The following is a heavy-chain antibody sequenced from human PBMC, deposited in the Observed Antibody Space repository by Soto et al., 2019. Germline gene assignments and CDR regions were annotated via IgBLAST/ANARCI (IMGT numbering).Heavy chain of an antibody. J-gene: IGHJ6*02. CDR3: ASRGYSYGFSLGMDV. V-gene: IGHV4-31*03. CDR2: IYYSGST. D-gene: IGHD5-18*01. Sequence: QVQLQESGPGLVKPSQTLSLTCTVSGGSISSGGYYWSWIRQHPGKGLEWIGYIYYSGSTYYNPSLQRRVTXPXXXSXXQFSLKLSSVTAADTAVYYCASRGYSYGFSLGMDVWGQGTTVTVSS. CDR1: GGSISSGGYY.